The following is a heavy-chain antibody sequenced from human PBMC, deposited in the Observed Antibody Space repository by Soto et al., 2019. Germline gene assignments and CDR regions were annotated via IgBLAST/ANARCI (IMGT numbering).Heavy chain of an antibody. D-gene: IGHD6-6*01. CDR2: IIPIFGTA. J-gene: IGHJ6*02. Sequence: SVKVSCKASGGTFSSYAISWVRQAPGQGLEWMGGIIPIFGTANYAQKFQGRVTITADESTSTAYMELSSLRSEDTAVYYCARDPYRVSGPPYYYGMDVWGQGTTVTVSS. CDR3: ARDPYRVSGPPYYYGMDV. V-gene: IGHV1-69*13. CDR1: GGTFSSYA.